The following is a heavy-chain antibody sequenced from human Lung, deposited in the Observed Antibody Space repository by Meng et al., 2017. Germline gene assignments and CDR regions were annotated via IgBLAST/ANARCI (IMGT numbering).Heavy chain of an antibody. J-gene: IGHJ4*02. Sequence: QAQLGGSGTVLVSPSASLFLPWTVAGASVRCVGYSWSWILHPPGKGTEWIRYVYFRAITKHNPSLKSRVIISPDTSKNQFSLNLISVTAADTAVYYCARGGTVVNLGYWGPGTLVTVSS. CDR2: VYFRAIT. CDR1: GASVRCVGYS. D-gene: IGHD4-23*01. V-gene: IGHV4-61*08. CDR3: ARGGTVVNLGY.